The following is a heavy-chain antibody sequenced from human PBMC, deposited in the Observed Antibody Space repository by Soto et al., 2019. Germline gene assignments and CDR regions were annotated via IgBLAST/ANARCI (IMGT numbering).Heavy chain of an antibody. CDR3: ATHTTVTELGY. CDR1: GGTFSSYA. CDR2: IISLFGTA. Sequence: QVQLVQSGAEVKKPGSSVKVSCKASGGTFSSYAISWVRQAPGQGLEWMGGIISLFGTANYGRTFQGRVTITADESTSTAYMELSSLRSEDTAVYYCATHTTVTELGYWGQGTLVSVSS. J-gene: IGHJ4*02. D-gene: IGHD4-17*01. V-gene: IGHV1-69*01.